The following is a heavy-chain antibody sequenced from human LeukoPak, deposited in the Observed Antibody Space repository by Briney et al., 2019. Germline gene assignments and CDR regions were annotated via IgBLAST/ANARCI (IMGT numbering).Heavy chain of an antibody. J-gene: IGHJ5*02. CDR2: INHSGST. Sequence: SETLSLTCAVYGGSSSGYYWSWIRQPPGKGLEWIGEINHSGSTNYNPSLKSRVTISVDTSKNQFSLKLSSVTAADTAVYYCAGRKGITGTTVWFDPWGQGTLVTVSS. CDR3: AGRKGITGTTVWFDP. V-gene: IGHV4-34*01. CDR1: GGSSSGYY. D-gene: IGHD1-7*01.